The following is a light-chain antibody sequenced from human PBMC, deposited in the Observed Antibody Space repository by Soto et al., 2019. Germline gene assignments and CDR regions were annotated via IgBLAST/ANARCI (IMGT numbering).Light chain of an antibody. Sequence: QSALTQPASVSGSPGQSITISCTGTSSDVGDYNYVSWYQQHPGKAPKLMIYDVSNRPSGVSNRFSGSKSGNTASLTISGLQAEDEADYYCSSYTGSSTYVVFGGGTKVTVL. V-gene: IGLV2-14*01. CDR2: DVS. CDR1: SSDVGDYNY. J-gene: IGLJ2*01. CDR3: SSYTGSSTYVV.